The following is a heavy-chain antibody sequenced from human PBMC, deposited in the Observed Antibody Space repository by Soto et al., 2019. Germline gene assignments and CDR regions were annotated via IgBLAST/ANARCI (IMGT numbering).Heavy chain of an antibody. CDR1: GGSLSGYY. Sequence: TSETLSLTCAVYGGSLSGYYWSLIRQPPGKALECIWEINYNGNTNYNPSLKSRVTISVDTSKNQLFLSLSSVTAADTAVYYCARGDWFHPWGPGTLVTVSS. V-gene: IGHV4-34*01. J-gene: IGHJ5*02. CDR3: ARGDWFHP. CDR2: INYNGNT.